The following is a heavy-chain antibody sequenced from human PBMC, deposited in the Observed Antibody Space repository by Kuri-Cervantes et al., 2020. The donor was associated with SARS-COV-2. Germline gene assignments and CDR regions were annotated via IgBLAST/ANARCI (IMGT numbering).Heavy chain of an antibody. V-gene: IGHV1-69*06. CDR2: IIPIFGTS. D-gene: IGHD5-24*01. J-gene: IGHJ4*02. CDR3: ARVEMTTIKFDY. CDR1: GGSFRTFI. Sequence: SVKVSCKTSGGSFRTFIISWVRQAPGQGLEWMGGIIPIFGTSNYAQNFQGRVTITADKSTSTAYMELSSLRSEDTAVYYCARVEMTTIKFDYWGQGTLVTVSS.